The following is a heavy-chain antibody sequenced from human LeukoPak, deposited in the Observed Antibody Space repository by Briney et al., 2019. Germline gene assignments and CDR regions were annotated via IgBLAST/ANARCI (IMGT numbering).Heavy chain of an antibody. CDR1: GGSISSYY. Sequence: KASETLSLTCSVSGGSISSYYWSWIRQPPGKGLEWIGYIFYSGSSNYNPSLKSRVTMSVDTSENQLSLKPRSVTAADTALYYCARAHTSNWYMDYWGQGTLVTVSS. CDR2: IFYSGSS. J-gene: IGHJ4*02. V-gene: IGHV4-59*01. D-gene: IGHD6-13*01. CDR3: ARAHTSNWYMDY.